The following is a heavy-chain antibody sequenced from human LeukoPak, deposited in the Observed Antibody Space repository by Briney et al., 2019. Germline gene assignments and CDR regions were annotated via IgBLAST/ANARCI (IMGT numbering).Heavy chain of an antibody. J-gene: IGHJ1*01. CDR2: IYSGGTT. CDR1: GFPFRSRY. Sequence: GGSLRLSCEVSGFPFRSRYMTWVRQPPGKGLECVAVIYSGGTTYHIDSVKGRFTISRDISKSTMYLEMNNLRVEDTATYYCASLEGAPSDGRWGQGTLVIVSS. D-gene: IGHD3-3*01. V-gene: IGHV3-53*01. CDR3: ASLEGAPSDGR.